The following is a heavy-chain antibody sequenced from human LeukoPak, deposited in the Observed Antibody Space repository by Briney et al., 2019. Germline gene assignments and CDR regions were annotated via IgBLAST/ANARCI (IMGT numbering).Heavy chain of an antibody. CDR3: ARYKYDSSGYYQYYFDY. D-gene: IGHD3-22*01. J-gene: IGHJ4*02. V-gene: IGHV1-46*01. Sequence: ASVKVSCKASGYTFTSYYMHWVRQAPGQGLGWMGIINPSGGSTSYAQKFQGRVTMTRNTSISTAYMELSSLRSEDTAVYYCARYKYDSSGYYQYYFDYWGQGTLVTVSS. CDR2: INPSGGST. CDR1: GYTFTSYY.